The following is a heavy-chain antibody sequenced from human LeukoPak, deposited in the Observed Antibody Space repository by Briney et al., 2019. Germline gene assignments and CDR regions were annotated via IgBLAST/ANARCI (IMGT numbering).Heavy chain of an antibody. Sequence: PGGSLRLSCAASGFTFSIYAMHWVRQAPGKGLEWVAVISYDGSNKYYADSVKGRFTISRDTSKNTLYLQMNSLRAEDTAVYYCARDHYDSSAYYHDYWGQGTLVTVSS. CDR1: GFTFSIYA. CDR2: ISYDGSNK. J-gene: IGHJ4*02. V-gene: IGHV3-30-3*01. CDR3: ARDHYDSSAYYHDY. D-gene: IGHD3-22*01.